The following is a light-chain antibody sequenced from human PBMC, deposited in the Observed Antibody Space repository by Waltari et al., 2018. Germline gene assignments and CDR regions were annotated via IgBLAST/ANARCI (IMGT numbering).Light chain of an antibody. CDR3: ASYGRNKNCL. J-gene: IGLJ1*01. CDR2: EGS. Sequence: QSALTQPPSASGSPGQSVTISCTGTSNDVGGYDYVSWYQQHPGKVPKLLIYEGSKRPSGVPDRFSGSKSGNTASLTVSGLQAEDEADYYCASYGRNKNCLFGTGTKVTVL. V-gene: IGLV2-8*01. CDR1: SNDVGGYDY.